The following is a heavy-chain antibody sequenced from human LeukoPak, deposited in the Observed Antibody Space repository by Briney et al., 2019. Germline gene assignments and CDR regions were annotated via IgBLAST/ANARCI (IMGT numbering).Heavy chain of an antibody. CDR3: ARPSRGSTPDY. V-gene: IGHV3-7*04. J-gene: IGHJ4*02. D-gene: IGHD1-26*01. CDR2: IKQDGSEK. CDR1: GFTFNNYW. Sequence: GGSLRLSCAASGFTFNNYWMSWVRQAPGKGPECVANIKQDGSEKFYVDSVKGRFTISRDNAKNSLYLQMNSLRAEDTAVYYCARPSRGSTPDYWGQGTLVTVSS.